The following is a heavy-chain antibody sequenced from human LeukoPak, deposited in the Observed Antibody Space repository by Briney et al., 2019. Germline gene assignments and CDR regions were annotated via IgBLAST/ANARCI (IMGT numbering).Heavy chain of an antibody. Sequence: ASVKVSCKASGGTFSSYAISWVRQAPGQGLEWMGGIIPIFGTANYAQKFQGRVTITADESTSTAYMELSSLRSEDTAVYYCARDRLGSYYNAFDYWGQGTLVTVSS. CDR1: GGTFSSYA. CDR2: IIPIFGTA. CDR3: ARDRLGSYYNAFDY. D-gene: IGHD3-10*01. J-gene: IGHJ4*02. V-gene: IGHV1-69*13.